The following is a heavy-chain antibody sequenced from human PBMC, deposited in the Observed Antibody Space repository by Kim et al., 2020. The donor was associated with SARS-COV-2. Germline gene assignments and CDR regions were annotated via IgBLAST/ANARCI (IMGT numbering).Heavy chain of an antibody. V-gene: IGHV1-69*13. D-gene: IGHD3-3*01. Sequence: SVKVSCKASGGTFSSYAISWVRQAPGQGLEWMGGIIPIFGTANYAQKFQGRVTITADESTSTAYMELSSLRSEDTAVYYCAGQKVEGYDFWSGYLYYFDYWGQGTLVTVSS. CDR1: GGTFSSYA. CDR2: IIPIFGTA. CDR3: AGQKVEGYDFWSGYLYYFDY. J-gene: IGHJ4*02.